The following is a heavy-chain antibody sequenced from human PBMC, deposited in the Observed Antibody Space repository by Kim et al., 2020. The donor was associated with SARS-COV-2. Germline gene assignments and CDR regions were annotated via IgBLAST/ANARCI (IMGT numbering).Heavy chain of an antibody. CDR1: GFTFSDYY. V-gene: IGHV3-11*01. CDR2: ISSSGSTI. J-gene: IGHJ6*03. CDR3: ARDGGGYSSSSMEDYYYYMDV. Sequence: GGSLRLSCAASGFTFSDYYMSWIRQAPGKGLEWVSYISSSGSTIYYADSVKGRFTISMDNAKNSLYLQMNSLRAEDTAVYYCARDGGGYSSSSMEDYYYYMDVWGKGTTVTVSS. D-gene: IGHD6-6*01.